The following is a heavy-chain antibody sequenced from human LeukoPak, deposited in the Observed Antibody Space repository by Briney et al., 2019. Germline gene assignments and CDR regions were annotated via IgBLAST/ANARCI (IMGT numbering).Heavy chain of an antibody. CDR2: INPYSGGT. CDR1: GYTFTGYS. J-gene: IGHJ4*02. Sequence: ASVKVSCKASGYTFTGYSMHWVRQAPGQGLEWMGWINPYSGGTSYAQKFQGRVTRARDTSISTANMELSSLRSDDTAVYYCARVTSSGHYFFDYWGQGSLVTVSS. CDR3: ARVTSSGHYFFDY. V-gene: IGHV1-2*02. D-gene: IGHD3-22*01.